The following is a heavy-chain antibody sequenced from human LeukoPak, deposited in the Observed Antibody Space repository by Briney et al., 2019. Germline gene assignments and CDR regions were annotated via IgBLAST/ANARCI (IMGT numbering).Heavy chain of an antibody. CDR3: VRDSGYFDC. Sequence: GLVTPGGSLRLSFAASGFTLSYYSLTWVPQVPGKGLEWVSSISSRSSDIYYADLVKGRFTISRDNAKNSLYLQMNSLRVEDTAVYYCVRDSGYFDCWGRGTLVTVSS. V-gene: IGHV3-21*01. J-gene: IGHJ4*02. CDR1: GFTLSYYS. D-gene: IGHD3-9*01. CDR2: ISSRSSDI.